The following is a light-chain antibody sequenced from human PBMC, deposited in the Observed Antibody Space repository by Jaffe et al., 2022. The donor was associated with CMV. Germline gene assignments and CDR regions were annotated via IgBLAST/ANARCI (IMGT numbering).Light chain of an antibody. CDR2: ASD. CDR3: ATWDDRLSVLL. Sequence: QSVLTQPPSASGSLGQRVTISCSGSSSNIGTNPVKWYQHLPGTAPKLLIYASDQRPSGVPDRFSGSKSGTSASLAIRGLQSEDEGNYYCATWDDRLSVLLLGGGTKVTVL. V-gene: IGLV1-44*01. J-gene: IGLJ2*01. CDR1: SSNIGTNP.